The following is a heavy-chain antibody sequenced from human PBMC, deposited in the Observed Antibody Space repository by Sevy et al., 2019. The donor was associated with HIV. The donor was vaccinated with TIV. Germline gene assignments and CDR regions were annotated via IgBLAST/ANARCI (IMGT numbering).Heavy chain of an antibody. D-gene: IGHD2-2*01. J-gene: IGHJ6*02. CDR1: GFTFGDYA. CDR2: IRSKAYGGTT. CDR3: TRDRALKRYCSSTSCYGARYYYYGMDV. Sequence: GGSLRLSCTASGFTFGDYAMSWFRQAPGKGLEWVGFIRSKAYGGTTEYAASMKGRFTISRDDSKSIAYLQMNSLKTEDTAVYYCTRDRALKRYCSSTSCYGARYYYYGMDVWGQGTTVTVSS. V-gene: IGHV3-49*03.